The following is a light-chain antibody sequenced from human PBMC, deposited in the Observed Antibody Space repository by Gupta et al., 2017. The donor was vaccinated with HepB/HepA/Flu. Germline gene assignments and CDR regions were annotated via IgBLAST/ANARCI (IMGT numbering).Light chain of an antibody. CDR2: GAS. J-gene: IGKJ1*01. Sequence: DIVMTQSPASLSVSPGERVTLTCRASQSISNYLAWYQQKPGKAPKRLVFGASTVPNGIPTRFRGSGSGTEFTLTISSLQSEDFAVYYCLQYNNYPWTFGQGTKVEV. CDR3: LQYNNYPWT. CDR1: QSISNY. V-gene: IGKV3-15*01.